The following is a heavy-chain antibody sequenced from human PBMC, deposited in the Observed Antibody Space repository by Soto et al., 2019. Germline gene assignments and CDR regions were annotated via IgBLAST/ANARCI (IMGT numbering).Heavy chain of an antibody. D-gene: IGHD6-6*01. J-gene: IGHJ5*02. CDR1: GYTFTSYH. CDR2: MNPNSGNT. CDR3: ARGHISSTKNWLDH. Sequence: QVQLVQSGAEVKKPGASVKVSCKGSGYTFTSYHINWVRQATGQGLEWMGWMNPNSGNTGYAQTLQGRVTMTWDTSISTAYMELCSLRFEDPAMYYCARGHISSTKNWLDHWGQGTLVTVSS. V-gene: IGHV1-8*01.